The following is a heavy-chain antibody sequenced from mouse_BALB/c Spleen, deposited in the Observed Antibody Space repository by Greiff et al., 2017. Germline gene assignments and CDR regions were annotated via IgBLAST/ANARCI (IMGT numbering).Heavy chain of an antibody. CDR1: GYTFTSYW. V-gene: IGHV1-69*02. CDR2: IDPSDSYT. Sequence: QVQLQQPGAELVKPGASVKLSCKAYGYTFTSYWMHWVKQRPGQGLEWIGEIDPSDSYTNYNQKFKGKATLTVDKSSSTAYMQLSSLTSEDSAVYYCARPDGYYVAYWGQGTLVTVSA. CDR3: ARPDGYYVAY. J-gene: IGHJ3*01. D-gene: IGHD2-3*01.